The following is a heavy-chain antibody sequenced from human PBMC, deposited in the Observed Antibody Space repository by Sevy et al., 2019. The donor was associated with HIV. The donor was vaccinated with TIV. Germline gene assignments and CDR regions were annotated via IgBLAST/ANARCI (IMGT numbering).Heavy chain of an antibody. CDR1: GFSFSEYG. D-gene: IGHD4-17*01. CDR3: TRDLPPSATTVAHFDY. Sequence: GGSLRLSCAASGFSFSEYGMHWVRQAPGKGLEWVSNIANSGSTRYYSDSVKGRFTISRDNAKNSLYLQMNSLRAEDTAVYYCTRDLPPSATTVAHFDYWGRGTLVTVSS. CDR2: IANSGSTR. J-gene: IGHJ4*02. V-gene: IGHV3-48*03.